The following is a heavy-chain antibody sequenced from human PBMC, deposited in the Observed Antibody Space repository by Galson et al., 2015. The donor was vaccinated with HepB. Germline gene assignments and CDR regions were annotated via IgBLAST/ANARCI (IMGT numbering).Heavy chain of an antibody. Sequence: ETLSLTCAVYGGFFSGYYWGWIRQPPGKGLEWIGTIYYSGSTYNNPSLKSRVTISIDTSKNQFSLKLSSVTAADTAVYYCARCNPPGMHYFDSGGYPDYWGQGTLVTVSS. D-gene: IGHD3-22*01. CDR1: GGFFSGYY. V-gene: IGHV4-34*01. CDR2: IYYSGST. CDR3: ARCNPPGMHYFDSGGYPDY. J-gene: IGHJ4*02.